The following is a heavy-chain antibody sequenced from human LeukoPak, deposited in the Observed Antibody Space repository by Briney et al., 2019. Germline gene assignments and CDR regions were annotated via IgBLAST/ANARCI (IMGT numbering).Heavy chain of an antibody. Sequence: PGGSLRLSCAASGFTFSSYAMHWVRQAPGKGLEWVAVISYDGSNKYYADSVKGRFTISRDNSKNTLYLQMNSLRAEDTAVYYCARDGGLRYFDWIVNWGQGTLVTVSS. D-gene: IGHD3-9*01. CDR1: GFTFSSYA. J-gene: IGHJ4*02. CDR2: ISYDGSNK. CDR3: ARDGGLRYFDWIVN. V-gene: IGHV3-30-3*01.